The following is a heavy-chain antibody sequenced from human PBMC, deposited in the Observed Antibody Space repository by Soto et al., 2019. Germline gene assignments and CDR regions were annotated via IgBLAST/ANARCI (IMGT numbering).Heavy chain of an antibody. CDR1: GGSISSSSYY. D-gene: IGHD2-15*01. CDR3: ARQYSVSYFDY. J-gene: IGHJ4*02. Sequence: SESRSGTGSVSGGSISSSSYYWGWIRQPPGKGLEWIGSIYYSGSTYYNPSLKSRVTISVDTSKNQFSLKLSSVTAADTAVYCCARQYSVSYFDYWGQGTLVTVSS. CDR2: IYYSGST. V-gene: IGHV4-39*01.